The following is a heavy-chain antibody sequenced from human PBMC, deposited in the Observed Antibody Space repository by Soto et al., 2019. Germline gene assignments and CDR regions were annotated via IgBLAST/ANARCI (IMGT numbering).Heavy chain of an antibody. D-gene: IGHD1-7*01. CDR2: ISSSGDST. CDR3: ARGGVKGTTSRGQVYN. J-gene: IGHJ4*02. V-gene: IGHV3-11*06. CDR1: GVTFSDYY. Sequence: QVQVVESGGGLAKPGGSLRLSCAASGVTFSDYYMSWIRQAPGKGLEWVSFISSSGDSTKYADSVKGRFTTSRDNAKNSLYLQLNSLRAEDTAVYYCARGGVKGTTSRGQVYNWGQGTLVTVSS.